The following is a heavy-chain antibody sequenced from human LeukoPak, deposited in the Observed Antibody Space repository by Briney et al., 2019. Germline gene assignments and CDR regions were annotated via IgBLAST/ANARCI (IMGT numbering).Heavy chain of an antibody. Sequence: SETLSLTCTVSGGSISSSGHYWGWIRQPPGKGLEWIGSIYYSGSTYYNPSLRSRVTMSVDTSKNQFSLKLSSVTAADTAVYYCARGHSGSYGHYFDYWGQGTLVTVSS. J-gene: IGHJ4*02. CDR2: IYYSGST. D-gene: IGHD1-26*01. CDR3: ARGHSGSYGHYFDY. V-gene: IGHV4-39*07. CDR1: GGSISSSGHY.